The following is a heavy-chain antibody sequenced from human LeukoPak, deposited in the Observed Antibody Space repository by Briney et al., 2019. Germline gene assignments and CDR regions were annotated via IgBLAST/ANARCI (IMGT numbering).Heavy chain of an antibody. CDR1: GGSMSSYY. CDR2: IYYSGST. D-gene: IGHD3-16*01. Sequence: SETLSLTCTVSGGSMSSYYWSWIRQPPGKGLEWIGYIYYSGSTNYKSSLKSRGTISGDTSKNQFSLKLSSVTAADTAVYYCARRDIMKYAFDIWGQGTMVTVSS. CDR3: ARRDIMKYAFDI. J-gene: IGHJ3*02. V-gene: IGHV4-59*08.